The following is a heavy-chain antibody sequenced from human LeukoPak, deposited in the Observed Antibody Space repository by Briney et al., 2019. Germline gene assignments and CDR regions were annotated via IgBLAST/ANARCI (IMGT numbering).Heavy chain of an antibody. CDR1: GGSISSGDYY. CDR3: ARGPLVPAAKRPGNYFDY. J-gene: IGHJ4*02. V-gene: IGHV4-30-4*01. Sequence: PSETLSLTCTVSGGSISSGDYYWSRIRQPPGKGMEWIGYIYYSGSTYYNPSLKSRVTISVDTSKNQFSLKLSSVTAADTAVYYCARGPLVPAAKRPGNYFDYWGQGTLVTVSS. CDR2: IYYSGST. D-gene: IGHD2-2*01.